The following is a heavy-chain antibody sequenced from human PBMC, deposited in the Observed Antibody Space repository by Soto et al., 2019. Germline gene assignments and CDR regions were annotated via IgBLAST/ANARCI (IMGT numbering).Heavy chain of an antibody. CDR1: GFTFSTYG. CDR2: ISYDGCNK. V-gene: IGHV3-30*18. J-gene: IGHJ4*02. CDR3: AKGFSYSVIDY. D-gene: IGHD5-18*01. Sequence: QVQLVESGGGVVQPGRSLRLSCAASGFTFSTYGMHWVRQAPGKGLGWVAVISYDGCNKYYADSVKGRFTISRDNSKNTLYLQMSSLRAEDTAVYSCAKGFSYSVIDYWGQGTLVTVSS.